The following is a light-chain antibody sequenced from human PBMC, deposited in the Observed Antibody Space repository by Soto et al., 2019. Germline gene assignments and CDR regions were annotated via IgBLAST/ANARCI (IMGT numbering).Light chain of an antibody. J-gene: IGKJ1*01. Sequence: AIRMTQSPSSLSASTGDRVTITCRASQGISSYLAWYQQKPGKDPKLLIYAASTLQSGVPSRFSGSGSVTDFTLTISCLQSEDFATYYCQQYYSYAWTFGQGTKVEIK. CDR2: AAS. CDR3: QQYYSYAWT. V-gene: IGKV1-8*01. CDR1: QGISSY.